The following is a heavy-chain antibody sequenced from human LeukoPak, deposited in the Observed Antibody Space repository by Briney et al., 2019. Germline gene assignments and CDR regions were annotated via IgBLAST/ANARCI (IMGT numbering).Heavy chain of an antibody. CDR3: ASYGSGSHDY. Sequence: GGSLRLSCAASGFTFSNAWMSWVRQAPGKGLEWVGRIKTKAEGGTTDYAAPVKGRFTISRDDSKNTVYLQMNSLKTEDTAVYYCASYGSGSHDYWGQGSLVTVSS. D-gene: IGHD3-10*01. J-gene: IGHJ4*02. V-gene: IGHV3-15*01. CDR1: GFTFSNAW. CDR2: IKTKAEGGTT.